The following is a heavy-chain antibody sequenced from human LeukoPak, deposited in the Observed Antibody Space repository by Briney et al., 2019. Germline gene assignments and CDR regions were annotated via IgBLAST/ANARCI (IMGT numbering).Heavy chain of an antibody. J-gene: IGHJ5*02. D-gene: IGHD3-10*01. Sequence: SQTLSLTCTVSGDSISSYYWSWIRQPAGKGLEWIGRIYTSGSTNYNPSLKSRVTMSVDTSKNQFSLKLSSVTAADTAVYYCARGLSGSYYPNWFDPWGQGTLVTVSS. CDR2: IYTSGST. V-gene: IGHV4-4*07. CDR1: GDSISSYY. CDR3: ARGLSGSYYPNWFDP.